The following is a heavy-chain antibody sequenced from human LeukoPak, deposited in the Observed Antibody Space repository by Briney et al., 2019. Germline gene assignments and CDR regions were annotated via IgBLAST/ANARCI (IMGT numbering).Heavy chain of an antibody. CDR3: ARSEEMATFDY. CDR2: ISYDGSNK. J-gene: IGHJ4*02. V-gene: IGHV3-30*04. Sequence: GGSLRLSCAASGFTFSSYAMHWVRQAPGKGLEWVAVISYDGSNKYYADSVKGRFTISRDNSKNTLYLQMNSLRAEDTAVYYCARSEEMATFDYWGQGTLVTVSS. CDR1: GFTFSSYA. D-gene: IGHD5-24*01.